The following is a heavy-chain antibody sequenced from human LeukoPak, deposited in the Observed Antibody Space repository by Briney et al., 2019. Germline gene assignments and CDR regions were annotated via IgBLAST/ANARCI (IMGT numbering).Heavy chain of an antibody. CDR2: INHSGST. Sequence: PSETLSLTYAVYGGSFSGYYWSWIRQPPGKGLEWIGEINHSGSTNYNPYLKSRVTISVDTSKNQFSLKLSSVTAADTAVYYCARSPRTGAYYYYMDVWGKGTTVTISS. CDR3: ARSPRTGAYYYYMDV. J-gene: IGHJ6*03. V-gene: IGHV4-34*01. D-gene: IGHD1-14*01. CDR1: GGSFSGYY.